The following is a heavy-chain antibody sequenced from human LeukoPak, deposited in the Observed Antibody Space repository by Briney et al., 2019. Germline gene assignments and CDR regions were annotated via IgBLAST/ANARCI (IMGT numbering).Heavy chain of an antibody. CDR1: GCTFTGYY. J-gene: IGHJ4*02. V-gene: IGHV1-2*04. CDR3: ATSKLNYYDSSGYYEPFDY. Sequence: ASVKVSCKASGCTFTGYYMHWVRQAPGQGLEWMGWIDPNSGGTNYAQKFQGWVTMTRDTSISTAYMELSRLRSDDTAVYYCATSKLNYYDSSGYYEPFDYWGQGTLVTVSS. D-gene: IGHD3-22*01. CDR2: IDPNSGGT.